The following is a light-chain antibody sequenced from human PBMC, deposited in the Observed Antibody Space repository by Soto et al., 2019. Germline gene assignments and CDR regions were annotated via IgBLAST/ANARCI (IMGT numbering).Light chain of an antibody. CDR1: QSISTS. V-gene: IGKV1-39*01. CDR2: AAS. Sequence: DIQMTPSPSSLSASVGDRVTITCPASQSISTSLNWYQQKPGKAPKLLIYAASSLQSGVPSRFSGSGSGTDFTLTIASLQPEDFSTYYCQQSDSTPYTFGQGTKVDIK. CDR3: QQSDSTPYT. J-gene: IGKJ2*01.